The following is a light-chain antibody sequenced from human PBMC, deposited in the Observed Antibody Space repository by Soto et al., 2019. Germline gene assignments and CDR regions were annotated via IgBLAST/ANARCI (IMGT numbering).Light chain of an antibody. V-gene: IGKV1-9*01. J-gene: IGKJ1*01. CDR2: GAS. CDR1: QGISSN. Sequence: DIQMTQSPSTLAASVGDRVTITCRASQGISSNLAWYQQKPGRAPKLLIFGASTLQSGVPSRFSGSGSGTDFTLTISSLQPEDFATYFCQKLNAYPPWTFGQGTTGDIK. CDR3: QKLNAYPPWT.